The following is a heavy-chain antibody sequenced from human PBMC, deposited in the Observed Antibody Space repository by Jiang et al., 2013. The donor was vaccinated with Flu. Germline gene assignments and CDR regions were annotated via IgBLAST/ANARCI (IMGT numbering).Heavy chain of an antibody. CDR1: GYTFTSYG. Sequence: SGAEVKKPGASVKVSCKASGYTFTSYGISWVRQAPGQGLEWMGIIDPSGGSITYAQKFQGRVTMTRDTSTSTVYMELNSLRSEDTAVYHCGRGTSITARRRDWFDPWGQGTLVTVSS. CDR3: GRGTSITARRRDWFDP. J-gene: IGHJ5*02. V-gene: IGHV1-46*03. CDR2: IDPSGGSI. D-gene: IGHD6-25*01.